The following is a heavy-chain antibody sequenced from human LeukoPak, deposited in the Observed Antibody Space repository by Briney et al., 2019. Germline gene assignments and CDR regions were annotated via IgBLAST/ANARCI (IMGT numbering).Heavy chain of an antibody. J-gene: IGHJ6*02. CDR2: IHYSGSL. CDR1: GGPINSSSQY. Sequence: SETLSLTCIVSGGPINSSSQYWGWVRQPPGQGLEWIGSIHYSGSLYYNSSLKSRVTISIDTSNNQFSLKLNSVTAADTAVYYCAREAPPKVDGNSWYYYYYAIDVWGPGTTVTVSS. V-gene: IGHV4-39*07. D-gene: IGHD6-13*01. CDR3: AREAPPKVDGNSWYYYYYAIDV.